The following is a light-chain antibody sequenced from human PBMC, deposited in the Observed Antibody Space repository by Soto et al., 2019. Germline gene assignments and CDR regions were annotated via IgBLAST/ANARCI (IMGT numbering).Light chain of an antibody. V-gene: IGKV3-15*01. CDR3: QQYNNWPPLT. CDR2: GAS. J-gene: IGKJ4*01. CDR1: QSVSGN. Sequence: EIVRTQSPATLSVSPGERATLSCRASQSVSGNLAWYQQKPGQAPRLLIYGASTSATGIPARFSGSGSGTEFTLTISSLQSEDFAVYYCQQYNNWPPLTFGGGTKVEIK.